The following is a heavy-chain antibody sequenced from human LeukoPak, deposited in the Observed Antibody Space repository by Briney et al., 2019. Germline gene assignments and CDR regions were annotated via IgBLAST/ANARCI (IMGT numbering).Heavy chain of an antibody. J-gene: IGHJ6*04. V-gene: IGHV3-21*01. CDR2: ISSSSSYI. CDR3: ARDGVLYYDILTGYSGYYYYGMDV. Sequence: GGSLRLSCAASGFTFSSYSMNWVRQAPGKGLEWVSSISSSSSYIYYADSVKGRFTISRDNAKNSLYLQMNSLRAEDTAVYYCARDGVLYYDILTGYSGYYYYGMDVWGKGNTVTVSS. CDR1: GFTFSSYS. D-gene: IGHD3-9*01.